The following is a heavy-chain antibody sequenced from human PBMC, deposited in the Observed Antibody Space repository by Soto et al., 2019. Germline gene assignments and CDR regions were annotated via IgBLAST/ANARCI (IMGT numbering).Heavy chain of an antibody. V-gene: IGHV4-61*01. Sequence: KPSETLSLTCTVSGGSVSSGSYYWSWIRQPPGKGLEWIGYIYYSGSTNYNPSLKSRVTISVDTSKNQFSLKLSSVTAADTAVYYCARRATYYYDSSGSPWVFDYWGQGTLVTVSS. J-gene: IGHJ4*02. CDR1: GGSVSSGSYY. D-gene: IGHD3-22*01. CDR3: ARRATYYYDSSGSPWVFDY. CDR2: IYYSGST.